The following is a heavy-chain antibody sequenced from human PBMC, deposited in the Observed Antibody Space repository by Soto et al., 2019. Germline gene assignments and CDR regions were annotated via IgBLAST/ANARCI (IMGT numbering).Heavy chain of an antibody. CDR2: ISYDGGNK. V-gene: IGHV3-30*18. D-gene: IGHD6-13*01. CDR1: GFTFTIYG. Sequence: PGGSLRLSCVASGFTFTIYGMHWVRQAPGKGLEWVAVISYDGGNKYYADSVRGRFTISRDNSKNTLYLQMNSLRAEDTAVYYCAKDRTEATGGINYWGRGTLVTVSS. J-gene: IGHJ4*02. CDR3: AKDRTEATGGINY.